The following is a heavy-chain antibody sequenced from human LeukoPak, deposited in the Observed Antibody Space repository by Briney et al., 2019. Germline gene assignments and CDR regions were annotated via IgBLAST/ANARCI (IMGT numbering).Heavy chain of an antibody. CDR1: GFTFSSYA. V-gene: IGHV3-30-3*01. CDR3: ARGPSIRAYYFDY. J-gene: IGHJ4*02. CDR2: ISYDGSNK. Sequence: PGRSLRLSCAASGFTFSSYAMHWVRQAPGKGLEWVAVISYDGSNKYYADSVKGRFTISRDNSKDTLYLQMNSLRAEDTAVYYCARGPSIRAYYFDYWGQGTLVTVSS. D-gene: IGHD3-3*02.